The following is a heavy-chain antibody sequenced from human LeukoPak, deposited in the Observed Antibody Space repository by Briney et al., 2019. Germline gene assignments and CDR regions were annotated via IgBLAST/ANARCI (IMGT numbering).Heavy chain of an antibody. Sequence: PGGSLRLSCAASGFTFSSYGMHWVRQAPGKGLEWVAVISYDGSNKYYADSVKGRFTISRDNSKNTLYLQMNSLRAEDTAVYYCAKGRGYSYGYLDYWGQGTLVTVSS. D-gene: IGHD5-18*01. CDR1: GFTFSSYG. V-gene: IGHV3-30*18. J-gene: IGHJ4*02. CDR2: ISYDGSNK. CDR3: AKGRGYSYGYLDY.